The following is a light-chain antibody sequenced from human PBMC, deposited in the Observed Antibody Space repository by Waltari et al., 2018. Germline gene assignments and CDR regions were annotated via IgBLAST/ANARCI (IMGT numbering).Light chain of an antibody. CDR3: CSYAGSSTFVV. CDR1: STAVGMSNL. V-gene: IGLV2-23*02. J-gene: IGLJ2*01. CDR2: EFS. Sequence: QSALTQPASVSGSPGPSITISCPGTSTAVGMSNLVPWYHQHPAQAPKLMIYEFSKRPSGVSNRFSGSKSGNTASLTISGLQAEDEADYYCCSYAGSSTFVVFGGGTKLTVL.